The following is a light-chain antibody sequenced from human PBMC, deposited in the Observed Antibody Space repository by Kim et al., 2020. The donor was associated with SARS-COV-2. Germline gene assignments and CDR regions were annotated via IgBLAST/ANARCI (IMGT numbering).Light chain of an antibody. CDR1: QDISNY. J-gene: IGKJ2*01. Sequence: GDRVTITCQASQDISNYLNWYQQKPGKAPKLLIYDASNLETGVPSRFSGSGSGTDFTFTTSSLQPEDIATYYCQQYDNLPSYTFGQGTKLEI. CDR3: QQYDNLPSYT. V-gene: IGKV1-33*01. CDR2: DAS.